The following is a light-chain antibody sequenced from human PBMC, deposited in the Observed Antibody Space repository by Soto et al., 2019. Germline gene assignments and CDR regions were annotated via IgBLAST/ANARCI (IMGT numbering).Light chain of an antibody. Sequence: QLVLTQPPSASASLGASVTLTCTLSSGYSNYKADWYQQRPGKGPRFVMRVGTGGIVGSKGDGIPDRFSVLGSGLNRYLTIKNIQEEDESDYHCGADHGSGSNFVVVFGGGTKVTVL. J-gene: IGLJ2*01. CDR2: VGTGGIVG. CDR1: SGYSNYK. V-gene: IGLV9-49*01. CDR3: GADHGSGSNFVVV.